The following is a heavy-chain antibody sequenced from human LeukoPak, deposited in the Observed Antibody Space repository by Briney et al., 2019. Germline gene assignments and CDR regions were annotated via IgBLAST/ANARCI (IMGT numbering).Heavy chain of an antibody. Sequence: SETLSLTCAVSGGSISSSNWWSWVRQPPGKGLEWIGEIYHSGSTNYNPSLKSRVTISVDKSKNQFSLKLSSVTAADTAVYYCARVVVVSATLKDWFDPWGQGILVTVSS. J-gene: IGHJ5*02. V-gene: IGHV4-4*02. CDR3: ARVVVVSATLKDWFDP. CDR1: GGSISSSNW. CDR2: IYHSGST. D-gene: IGHD2-15*01.